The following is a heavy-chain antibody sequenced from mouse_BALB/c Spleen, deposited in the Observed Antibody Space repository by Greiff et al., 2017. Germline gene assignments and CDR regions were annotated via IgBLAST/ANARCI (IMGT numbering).Heavy chain of an antibody. Sequence: EVQGVESGGGLVQPGGSRKLSCAASGFPFSSFGMHWVRQAPEKGLEWVAYISSGSSTIYYAATVKGRFTISRDNPKNTLFLQMTSLRSEDTAMYYCARSTTVVGRYFDVWGAGTTVTVST. V-gene: IGHV5-17*02. D-gene: IGHD1-1*01. CDR3: ARSTTVVGRYFDV. J-gene: IGHJ1*01. CDR1: GFPFSSFG. CDR2: ISSGSSTI.